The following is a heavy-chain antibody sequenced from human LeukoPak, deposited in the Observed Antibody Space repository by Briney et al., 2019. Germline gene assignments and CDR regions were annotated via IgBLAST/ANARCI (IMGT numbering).Heavy chain of an antibody. D-gene: IGHD3-16*01. CDR3: VQDGPLRSDY. CDR1: GASMNTYY. V-gene: IGHV4-4*07. Sequence: SETLSLTCTVSGASMNTYYYSWIRQPAGKGLEWIGRIFASGTTNYNPSLKSRITMSVDKSKNQFCLNLTSVTAADTAMYYCVQDGPLRSDYWGQGTLVTVSS. CDR2: IFASGTT. J-gene: IGHJ4*02.